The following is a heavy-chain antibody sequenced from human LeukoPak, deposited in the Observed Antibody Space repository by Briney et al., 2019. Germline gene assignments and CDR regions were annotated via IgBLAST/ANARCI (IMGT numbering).Heavy chain of an antibody. D-gene: IGHD3-3*01. CDR2: ISSSRSDI. CDR1: GFTFSSYS. CDR3: ASLSTYYDFWIGYY. J-gene: IGHJ4*02. V-gene: IGHV3-21*01. Sequence: PGGSLRLSCAPCGFTFSSYSMNWVRQAPGKGLEWVSSISSSRSDIYYAHPVKGRFTNSRDNAKNSLYLQMNSLRAQDTGVYFCASLSTYYDFWIGYYWGQRTLVTVSS.